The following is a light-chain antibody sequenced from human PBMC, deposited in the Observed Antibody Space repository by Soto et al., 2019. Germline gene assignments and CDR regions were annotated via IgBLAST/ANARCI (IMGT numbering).Light chain of an antibody. CDR2: ATS. Sequence: DIQMTQSPSSVSASVGDRVTITCRASQGISNWLAWYQQKAGKAPRLLIYATSTLQSGVPSRFRGSGSATEFTLTNSSLQPEDVATYYCQQANSFPYTFGQGTKLEIK. J-gene: IGKJ2*01. CDR1: QGISNW. CDR3: QQANSFPYT. V-gene: IGKV1-12*01.